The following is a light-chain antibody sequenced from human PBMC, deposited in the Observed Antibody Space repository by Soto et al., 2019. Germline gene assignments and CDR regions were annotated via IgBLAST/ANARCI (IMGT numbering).Light chain of an antibody. CDR3: SSYAGSNNVV. CDR1: SSDVGGYNY. CDR2: GVT. J-gene: IGLJ2*01. Sequence: QSALTQPPSASGSPGQSVTISCTGTSSDVGGYNYVSWYQQHPGKAPKLMIYGVTKRPSGVPDRFSGSKSDNTASLTVSGLQAEDEADYYCSSYAGSNNVVFGGGTKLTVL. V-gene: IGLV2-8*01.